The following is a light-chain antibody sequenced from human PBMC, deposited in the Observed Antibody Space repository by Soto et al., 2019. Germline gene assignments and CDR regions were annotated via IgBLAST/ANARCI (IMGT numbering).Light chain of an antibody. CDR1: SRDVGGYNS. J-gene: IGLJ1*01. V-gene: IGLV2-14*01. Sequence: QSALTQPASVSGSPGLSIAISCTGTSRDVGGYNSVSWYQQQPGKVPKLMIYDVSNRPSGVSNRFSGSKSGNTASLTLSWLQAEDEGDYYCSSYTNGGSYVFGTGTKLTVL. CDR2: DVS. CDR3: SSYTNGGSYV.